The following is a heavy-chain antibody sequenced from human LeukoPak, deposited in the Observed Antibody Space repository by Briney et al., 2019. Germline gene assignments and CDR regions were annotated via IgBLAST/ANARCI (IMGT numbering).Heavy chain of an antibody. CDR1: GFAFSSYG. Sequence: GGSLRLSCAASGFAFSSYGMHWVRQAPGKGLEWVAVISYDGSNKYYADSVKGRFTISRDNSKNTLYLQMNSLRAEDTAVYYCAKDWTEEVAARPYYYYMDVWGKGTTVTVSS. D-gene: IGHD6-6*01. CDR2: ISYDGSNK. V-gene: IGHV3-30*18. J-gene: IGHJ6*03. CDR3: AKDWTEEVAARPYYYYMDV.